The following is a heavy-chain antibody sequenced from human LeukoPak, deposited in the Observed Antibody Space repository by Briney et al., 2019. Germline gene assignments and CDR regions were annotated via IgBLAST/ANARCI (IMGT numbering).Heavy chain of an antibody. CDR2: ISGSGGST. Sequence: GGSLRLSCAASGFTFSSYAMSWVRQAPGKGLEGVSAISGSGGSTYYADSAKGRFTISRDNPKNPLYLQMNSLRAEDTAVYYCAIGSPKNWFDPWGQGTLVTVSS. CDR3: AIGSPKNWFDP. V-gene: IGHV3-23*01. D-gene: IGHD2-15*01. CDR1: GFTFSSYA. J-gene: IGHJ5*02.